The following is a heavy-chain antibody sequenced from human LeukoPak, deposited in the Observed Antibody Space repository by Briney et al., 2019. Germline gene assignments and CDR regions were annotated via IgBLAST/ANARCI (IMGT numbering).Heavy chain of an antibody. CDR3: AREYCSSTSCYVVDYYYYYGMDV. Sequence: AASVKVSCKASGGTFSSYAISWVRQAPGQGLEWMGRIIPIFGIANYAQKFQGRVTITADKSTSTAYMELSSLRSEDTAVYYCAREYCSSTSCYVVDYYYYYGMDVWGQGTTVTVSS. CDR2: IIPIFGIA. CDR1: GGTFSSYA. J-gene: IGHJ6*02. V-gene: IGHV1-69*04. D-gene: IGHD2-2*01.